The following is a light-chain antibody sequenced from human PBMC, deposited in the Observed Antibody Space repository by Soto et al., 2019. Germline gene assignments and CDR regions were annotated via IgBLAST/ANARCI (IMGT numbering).Light chain of an antibody. Sequence: EIVGTQSPGTLSLSPGERATLSCRASQSVARNLLAWFQQRPGQPPRLLIYDATGRATGIPDRFSGSGSATDFTLTINRLEPEDFAVYYFHQYASSPLTFGQGNKLEIK. V-gene: IGKV3-20*01. CDR3: HQYASSPLT. J-gene: IGKJ2*01. CDR1: QSVARNL. CDR2: DAT.